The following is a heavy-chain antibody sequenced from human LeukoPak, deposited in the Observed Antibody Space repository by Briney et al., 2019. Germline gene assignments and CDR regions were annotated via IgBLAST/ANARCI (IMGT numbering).Heavy chain of an antibody. Sequence: PGGSLRLSCAASGFTVSSAYMGWVRQAPGKGLEWVSAISGSGGSTYYADSVKGRLTISRDNSKNTLYLQMNSLRAEDTAVYYCAKDSFYGDHGYFQHWGQGTLVTVSS. CDR3: AKDSFYGDHGYFQH. CDR1: GFTVSSAY. D-gene: IGHD4-17*01. CDR2: ISGSGGST. V-gene: IGHV3-23*01. J-gene: IGHJ1*01.